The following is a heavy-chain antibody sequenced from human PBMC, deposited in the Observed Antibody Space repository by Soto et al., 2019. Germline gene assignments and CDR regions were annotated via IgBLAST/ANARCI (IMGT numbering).Heavy chain of an antibody. CDR2: ISAYNGNT. V-gene: IGHV1-18*01. J-gene: IGHJ4*02. CDR1: GYSFTSYG. CDR3: ARDLKSMGRWSSSWYYFDY. Sequence: ASVKVSCKASGYSFTSYGISWVRQAPGQGLEWMGWISAYNGNTNYAQKLQGRVTMTTDTSTSTAYMELRSLRSDDTAVYYCARDLKSMGRWSSSWYYFDYWGQGTLVTVSS. D-gene: IGHD6-13*01.